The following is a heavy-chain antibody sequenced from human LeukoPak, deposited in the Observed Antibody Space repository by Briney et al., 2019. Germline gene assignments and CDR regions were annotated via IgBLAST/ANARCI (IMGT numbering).Heavy chain of an antibody. J-gene: IGHJ2*01. CDR1: GFTFSSHW. CDR3: VSTVDYWYFDL. D-gene: IGHD6-19*01. V-gene: IGHV3-74*01. Sequence: GGSLRLSCAASGFTFSSHWMHWVRQPPGKGLMWVSRVNSEGSSTTYADSVKGRFTISRDNAKNTLYLQINSLRAEDTAVNYCVSTVDYWYFDLWGRGTLVTVSS. CDR2: VNSEGSST.